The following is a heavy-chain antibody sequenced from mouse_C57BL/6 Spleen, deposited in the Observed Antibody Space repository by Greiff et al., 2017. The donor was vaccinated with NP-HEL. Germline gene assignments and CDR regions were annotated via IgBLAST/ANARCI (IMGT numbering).Heavy chain of an antibody. Sequence: QVQLQQSGTELVKPGASVKLSCKASGYTFTSYWMHWVKQRPGQGLEWIGNINPSNGGTNYNEKFKSKATLTVDKSSSTAYMQLSSLTSEDSAVYYCARSFITTVVRVNYFDYWGQGTTLTVSS. CDR1: GYTFTSYW. D-gene: IGHD1-1*01. CDR3: ARSFITTVVRVNYFDY. V-gene: IGHV1-53*01. CDR2: INPSNGGT. J-gene: IGHJ2*01.